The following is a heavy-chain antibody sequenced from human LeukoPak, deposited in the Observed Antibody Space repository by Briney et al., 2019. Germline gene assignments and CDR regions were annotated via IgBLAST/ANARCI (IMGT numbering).Heavy chain of an antibody. CDR1: GFTFSGYS. CDR2: ISSSSSII. D-gene: IGHD2/OR15-2a*01. V-gene: IGHV3-48*01. Sequence: GGSLRLSCEASGFTFSGYSMNWVRQAPGKGLEWVSYISSSSSIIYYADSVKGRFTISRDNAKNSLYLQMNSMRAEDTAVYYCARRTGISDHWGQGTLVTVSS. CDR3: ARRTGISDH. J-gene: IGHJ4*02.